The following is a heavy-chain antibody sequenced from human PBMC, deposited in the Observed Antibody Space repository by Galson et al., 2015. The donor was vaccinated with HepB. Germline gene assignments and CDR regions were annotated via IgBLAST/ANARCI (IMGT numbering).Heavy chain of an antibody. CDR3: AKAQMQWPGGRKGTFDY. Sequence: SLRLSCAASGFTFSSYAMGWVRQAPGKGLEWVSAISGSGGSTYYADSVKGRFTISRDNSKNTLYLQMNSLRAEDTAVYYCAKAQMQWPGGRKGTFDYWGQGTLVTVSS. D-gene: IGHD6-19*01. CDR1: GFTFSSYA. V-gene: IGHV3-23*01. J-gene: IGHJ4*02. CDR2: ISGSGGST.